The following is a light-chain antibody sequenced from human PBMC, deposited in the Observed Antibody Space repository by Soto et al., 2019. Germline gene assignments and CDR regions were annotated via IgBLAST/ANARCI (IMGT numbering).Light chain of an antibody. CDR3: QQYNNWPPA. J-gene: IGKJ1*01. V-gene: IGKV3-15*01. CDR2: GAS. CDR1: QSVSGN. Sequence: EIVMAQSPATLSVSPGERATLSCRASQSVSGNLAWYQQKPGQAPRLLIYGASTRATGIPARFSGSGSGTGFTLTISSRRSEDFAVYYCQQYNNWPPAFGQGTKVEIK.